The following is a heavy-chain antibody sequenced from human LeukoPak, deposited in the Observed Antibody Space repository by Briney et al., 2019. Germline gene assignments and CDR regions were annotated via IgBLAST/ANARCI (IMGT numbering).Heavy chain of an antibody. Sequence: GGSLRLSCAASGFTFSDYWMTWVRQAPGKGLEWVAHIKQDGSEKYYVDSVKGRFTISRDNTKNLVYLQMNSLRAEDTAVYFCARGWNYAFRFDYWGQGTLVSVSS. CDR1: GFTFSDYW. J-gene: IGHJ4*02. CDR3: ARGWNYAFRFDY. V-gene: IGHV3-7*01. CDR2: IKQDGSEK. D-gene: IGHD1-7*01.